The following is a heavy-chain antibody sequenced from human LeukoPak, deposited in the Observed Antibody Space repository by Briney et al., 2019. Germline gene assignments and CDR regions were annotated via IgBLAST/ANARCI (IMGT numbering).Heavy chain of an antibody. Sequence: GGSLRLSCAASGFTFSSYAMHWVRQAPGKGLEWVAVISYDGSNKYYADSVKGRFTISRDNSKNTLYLQMNSLRAEDTAVYYCAKDLSARFGELLFFMDVWGKGTTVTVSS. D-gene: IGHD3-10*01. J-gene: IGHJ6*04. CDR3: AKDLSARFGELLFFMDV. CDR2: ISYDGSNK. V-gene: IGHV3-30*04. CDR1: GFTFSSYA.